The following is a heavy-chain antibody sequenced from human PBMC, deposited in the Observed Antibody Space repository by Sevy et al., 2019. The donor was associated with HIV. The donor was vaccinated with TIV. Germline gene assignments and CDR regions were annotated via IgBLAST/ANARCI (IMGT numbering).Heavy chain of an antibody. D-gene: IGHD3-22*01. Sequence: ASVKVTSKASGGTFSSYAISWVRQAPGQGLEWMGGIIPIFGTANYAQKYQGRVTITADESTSTAYMELSSLRSEDTAVYYCARDVGHYYYDSSGYAYFDYWGQGTLVTVSS. J-gene: IGHJ4*02. CDR3: ARDVGHYYYDSSGYAYFDY. V-gene: IGHV1-69*13. CDR1: GGTFSSYA. CDR2: IIPIFGTA.